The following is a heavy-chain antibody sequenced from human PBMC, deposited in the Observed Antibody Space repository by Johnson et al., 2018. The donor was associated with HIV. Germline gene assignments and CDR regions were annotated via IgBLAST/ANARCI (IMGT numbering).Heavy chain of an antibody. V-gene: IGHV3-30*02. J-gene: IGHJ3*02. Sequence: QVQLVESGGGLVKAGGSLRLSCAASGFSFSSYAMHWVRQAPGKGLEWVAFIRFDGSNKYYADSVKGRFTISRDNSKNTLYLQMNSLRAEDTALYYCARVVLVRLAVAGPSRDAFDIWGQGTMVTVSS. CDR1: GFSFSSYA. CDR2: IRFDGSNK. D-gene: IGHD6-19*01. CDR3: ARVVLVRLAVAGPSRDAFDI.